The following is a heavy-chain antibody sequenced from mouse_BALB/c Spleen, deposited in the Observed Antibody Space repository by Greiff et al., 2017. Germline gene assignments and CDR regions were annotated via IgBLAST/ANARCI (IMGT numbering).Heavy chain of an antibody. CDR3: ARDTWFAY. V-gene: IGHV1S126*01. Sequence: VKLMESGPQLVRPGASVKISCKASGYSFTSYWMHWVKQRPGQGLEWIGMIDPSDSETRLNQKFKDKATLTVDKSSSTAYMQLSSPTSEDSAVYYCARDTWFAYWGQGTLVTVSA. J-gene: IGHJ3*01. CDR1: GYSFTSYW. CDR2: IDPSDSET.